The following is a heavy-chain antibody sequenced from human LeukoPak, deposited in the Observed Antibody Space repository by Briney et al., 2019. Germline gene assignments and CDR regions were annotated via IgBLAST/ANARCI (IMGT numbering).Heavy chain of an antibody. CDR2: IYTSGST. V-gene: IGHV4-4*07. Sequence: SETLSLTCAVYGGSFSGYYWSWIRQPAGKGLEWIGRIYTSGSTNYSPSLKSRVTMSVDTSKNQFSLKLISVTAADTAVYYCAREYGDQGTRNFDYWGQGSLVTVSS. CDR1: GGSFSGYY. CDR3: AREYGDQGTRNFDY. J-gene: IGHJ4*02. D-gene: IGHD4-17*01.